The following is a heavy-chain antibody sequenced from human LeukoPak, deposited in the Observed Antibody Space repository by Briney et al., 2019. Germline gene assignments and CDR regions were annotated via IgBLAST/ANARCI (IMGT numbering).Heavy chain of an antibody. CDR3: ARMGVGASTIYYYGMDV. Sequence: SETLSLTCTVSGGSISSSDFYWGWIRQPPGKGLEWIGSIYYSGSTYYNPSLKSRVTISVDTSKNQFSLKLSSVTAADTAVYYCARMGVGASTIYYYGMDVWGQGTTVTVSS. V-gene: IGHV4-39*07. J-gene: IGHJ6*02. CDR1: GGSISSSDFY. CDR2: IYYSGST. D-gene: IGHD1-26*01.